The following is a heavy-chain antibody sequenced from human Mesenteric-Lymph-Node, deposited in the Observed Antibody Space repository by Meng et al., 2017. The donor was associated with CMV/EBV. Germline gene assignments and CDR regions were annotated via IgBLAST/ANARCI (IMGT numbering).Heavy chain of an antibody. D-gene: IGHD6-19*01. CDR2: IIPILGIA. V-gene: IGHV1-69*04. CDR1: GGTFSNYA. Sequence: SVKVSCKASGGTFSNYAINWVRQAPGQGLEWMGRIIPILGIANYAQKFQGRVTITADKSTSTAYMELSSLRSEDTAVYYCARAGSGWHYGMDVWGQGTTVTVSS. CDR3: ARAGSGWHYGMDV. J-gene: IGHJ6*02.